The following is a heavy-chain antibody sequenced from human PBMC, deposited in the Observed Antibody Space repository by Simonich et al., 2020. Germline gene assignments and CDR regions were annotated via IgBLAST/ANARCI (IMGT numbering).Heavy chain of an antibody. CDR1: GYTFTGYY. CDR2: INPKSVGT. J-gene: IGHJ3*02. D-gene: IGHD5-18*01. Sequence: QVQLVQSGAEVKKPGASVKVSCKASGYTFTGYYMHWGRQAPGQGLEWRGGINPKSVGTNYAQKFQGRVTMTRDTSISTAYMELSRLRSDDTAVYYCARVSGGTAMVTSTFDIWGQGTMVTVSS. CDR3: ARVSGGTAMVTSTFDI. V-gene: IGHV1-2*02.